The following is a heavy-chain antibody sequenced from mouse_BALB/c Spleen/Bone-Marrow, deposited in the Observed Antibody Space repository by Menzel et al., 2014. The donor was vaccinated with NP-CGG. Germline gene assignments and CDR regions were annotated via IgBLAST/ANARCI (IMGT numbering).Heavy chain of an antibody. CDR3: ARSGSSSGYFDY. V-gene: IGHV5-17*02. D-gene: IGHD1-1*01. CDR1: GFTFSSFG. J-gene: IGHJ2*01. Sequence: EVKLLESGGGLVQPGGSRKLSCAASGFTFSSFGMHWVRQAPEKGLERVAYISSGSSTIYYADTVMGRFTISRDNPKNTLFLQMTSLRSEDTAMYYCARSGSSSGYFDYWGQGTTLTVSS. CDR2: ISSGSSTI.